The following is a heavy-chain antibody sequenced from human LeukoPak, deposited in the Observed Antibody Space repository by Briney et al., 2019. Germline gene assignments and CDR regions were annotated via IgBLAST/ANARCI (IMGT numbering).Heavy chain of an antibody. D-gene: IGHD2-15*01. J-gene: IGHJ4*02. Sequence: ASVKVSCKASGYTFTGDYMHWVRQAPGQGLEWMGWINPNSGGTNYAQKFQGRVTMTRDTSISTAYMELSRLRSDDTAVYYCAANRNRRYCSGGSCQKGSYYFDYWGQGTLDTVSS. V-gene: IGHV1-2*02. CDR2: INPNSGGT. CDR3: AANRNRRYCSGGSCQKGSYYFDY. CDR1: GYTFTGDY.